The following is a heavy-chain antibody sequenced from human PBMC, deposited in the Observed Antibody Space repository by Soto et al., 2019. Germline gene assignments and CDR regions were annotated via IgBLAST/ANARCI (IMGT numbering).Heavy chain of an antibody. CDR2: IWYDGSNK. V-gene: IGHV3-33*01. D-gene: IGHD2-15*01. CDR3: ATHCSGGSCYSGYYYYGMDV. J-gene: IGHJ6*02. Sequence: QVQLVESGGGVVQPGRSLRLSCAASGFTFSSYGMHWVRQAPGKGLEWVAVIWYDGSNKYYADSVKGRFTISRDNSKNTLYLQMNSLRAEDTAVYYCATHCSGGSCYSGYYYYGMDVWGQGTTVTVSS. CDR1: GFTFSSYG.